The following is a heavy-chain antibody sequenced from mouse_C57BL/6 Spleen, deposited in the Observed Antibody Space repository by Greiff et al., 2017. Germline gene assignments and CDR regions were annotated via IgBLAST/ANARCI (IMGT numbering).Heavy chain of an antibody. Sequence: QVQLQESGAELVKPGASVKISCKASGYAFSSSWMNWVKQRPGKGLEWIGRIYPGDGDTNYNGKFKGKATLSADKSSSTAYMQLSSLTSEDSAVYFCAREGETKIYCDFGVWGTGTTVTVSS. CDR3: AREGETKIYCDFGV. J-gene: IGHJ1*03. CDR1: GYAFSSSW. CDR2: IYPGDGDT. V-gene: IGHV1-82*01.